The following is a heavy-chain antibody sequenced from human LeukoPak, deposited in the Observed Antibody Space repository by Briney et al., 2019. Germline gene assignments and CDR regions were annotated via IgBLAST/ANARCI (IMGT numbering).Heavy chain of an antibody. J-gene: IGHJ4*02. V-gene: IGHV1-2*02. CDR3: ARVYRSGWYGTPDY. CDR1: GYTFTGYY. Sequence: ASVKVSCKASGYTFTGYYMHWVRQAPGQGLEWMGWINPNSGGTNYAQEFQGRVTMTRDTSVSTAYMELSRLRSDDTAVYYCARVYRSGWYGTPDYWGQGTLVTVSS. CDR2: INPNSGGT. D-gene: IGHD6-19*01.